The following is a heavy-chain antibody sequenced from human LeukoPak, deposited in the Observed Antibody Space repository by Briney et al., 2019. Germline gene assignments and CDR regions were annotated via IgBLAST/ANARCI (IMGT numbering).Heavy chain of an antibody. Sequence: GGSLRLSCAASGFTFSSYTMHWVRQAPGKGLEWVAVMSYDGSDNYHADSVKGRFTISRDNSRTTVYLQMNSLRAEDTAVYYCARGSRWLQLGSFDYWGQGTLVTVSS. J-gene: IGHJ4*02. CDR3: ARGSRWLQLGSFDY. V-gene: IGHV3-30*01. CDR2: MSYDGSDN. D-gene: IGHD5-24*01. CDR1: GFTFSSYT.